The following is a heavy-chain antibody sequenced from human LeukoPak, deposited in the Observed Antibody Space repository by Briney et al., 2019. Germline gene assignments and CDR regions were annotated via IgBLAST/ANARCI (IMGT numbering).Heavy chain of an antibody. CDR2: ISRSGGAT. J-gene: IGHJ4*02. D-gene: IGHD1-1*01. V-gene: IGHV3-23*01. Sequence: GGSLRLSCAASGFTFSSYAVSWVRQAPGKGLEWVSTISRSGGATDYADSVKGRFTISRDNSNNTLFLQMNSLRAEDTAVYYCAKVRTGHYFDYWGQGTLVTVSS. CDR1: GFTFSSYA. CDR3: AKVRTGHYFDY.